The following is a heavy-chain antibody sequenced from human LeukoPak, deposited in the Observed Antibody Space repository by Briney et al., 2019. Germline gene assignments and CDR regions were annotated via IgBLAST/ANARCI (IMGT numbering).Heavy chain of an antibody. CDR1: GFTFDDYG. D-gene: IGHD3-22*01. Sequence: GGSLRLSCAASGFTFDDYGMSWVRQAPGKGLEWVSGINWNGGSTGYADSVKGRFTISRDNAKNSLYLQMNSLRDEDTAVYYCARERPSYYYDSSGPFDYWGQGTLVTVSS. J-gene: IGHJ4*02. CDR2: INWNGGST. V-gene: IGHV3-20*04. CDR3: ARERPSYYYDSSGPFDY.